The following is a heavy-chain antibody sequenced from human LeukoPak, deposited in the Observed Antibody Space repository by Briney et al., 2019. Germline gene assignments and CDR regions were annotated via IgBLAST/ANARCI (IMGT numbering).Heavy chain of an antibody. J-gene: IGHJ4*02. CDR3: ASNSFGLAAAGYY. D-gene: IGHD6-13*01. Sequence: SVKVSCKASGGTFSSYAISWVRQAPGQGLEWMGGIIPIFGTANYAQKFQGRVTITADKSTSTAYMELSSLRSEDTAVYYCASNSFGLAAAGYYGGQGTLVTVSS. CDR1: GGTFSSYA. CDR2: IIPIFGTA. V-gene: IGHV1-69*06.